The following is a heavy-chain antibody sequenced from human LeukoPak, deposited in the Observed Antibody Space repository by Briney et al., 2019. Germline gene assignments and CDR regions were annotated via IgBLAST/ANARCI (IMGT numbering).Heavy chain of an antibody. V-gene: IGHV3-23*01. CDR2: ISGSDGST. CDR1: GFTFSSYA. J-gene: IGHJ4*02. Sequence: AGGSLRLSCAASGFTFSSYAMSWVRQAPGKGLEWVSTISGSDGSTYYADSVKGRFTISRDNSKNTLYLQMNSLRVEDTAIYYCAKGRGYCTGGSCYSDYWGQGTLVTVSP. D-gene: IGHD2-15*01. CDR3: AKGRGYCTGGSCYSDY.